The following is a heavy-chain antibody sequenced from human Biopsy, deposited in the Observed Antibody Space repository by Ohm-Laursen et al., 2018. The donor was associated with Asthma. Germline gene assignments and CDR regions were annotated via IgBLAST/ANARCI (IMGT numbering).Heavy chain of an antibody. Sequence: SDTLSLTWTVSGVSIRSYYWTWIRQPPGKGLEWIGNIHYSGSTYSNPSLKSRVSISVDRSKNQISLKLTSVTAADTATYYCATDSGVLPLGDWGQGSLVTVSS. D-gene: IGHD4-17*01. CDR2: IHYSGST. CDR3: ATDSGVLPLGD. V-gene: IGHV4-59*07. J-gene: IGHJ4*02. CDR1: GVSIRSYY.